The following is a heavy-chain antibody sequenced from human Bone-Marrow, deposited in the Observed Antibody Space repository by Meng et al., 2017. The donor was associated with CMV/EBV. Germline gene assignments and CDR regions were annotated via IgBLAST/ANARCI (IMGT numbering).Heavy chain of an antibody. J-gene: IGHJ4*02. V-gene: IGHV3-33*06. Sequence: GGSLRLSCAASGFTISSYGMHWVRQAPGKGLEWVAVIWYDGSNKYYADSVKGRFTISRDNSKNTLYLQMNSLRAEDTAVYYCAKDLGGPTDYWGQGTLVTVSS. CDR2: IWYDGSNK. D-gene: IGHD2-15*01. CDR3: AKDLGGPTDY. CDR1: GFTISSYG.